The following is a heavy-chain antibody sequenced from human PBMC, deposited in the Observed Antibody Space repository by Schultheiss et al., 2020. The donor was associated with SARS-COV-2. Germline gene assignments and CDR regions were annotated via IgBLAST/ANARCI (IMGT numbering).Heavy chain of an antibody. CDR3: ARYWEGSGWYGAYSNYYYGMDV. Sequence: GESLKISCSASGFTFSSYAMHWVRQAPGKGLEYVSAISSNGGSTYYADSVKGRFTISRDNAKNSLYLQMNSLRAEDTAVYYCARYWEGSGWYGAYSNYYYGMDVWGQGTTVTVSS. V-gene: IGHV3-64*04. CDR2: ISSNGGST. CDR1: GFTFSSYA. J-gene: IGHJ6*02. D-gene: IGHD6-19*01.